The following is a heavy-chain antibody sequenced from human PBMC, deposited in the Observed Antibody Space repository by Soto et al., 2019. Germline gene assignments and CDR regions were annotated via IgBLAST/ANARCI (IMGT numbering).Heavy chain of an antibody. D-gene: IGHD4-17*01. Sequence: QVQLVQSGAEVTKPGSSVKVSCKASGGTFSSYTISWVRQAPGQGLEWMGRIIPILGIANYAQKFQGRVTITEDKSTSTAYMELSSLRSEDTAVYYCASGGRRQGYGDYGKYWCQGTLVTVSS. J-gene: IGHJ4*02. CDR1: GGTFSSYT. CDR2: IIPILGIA. CDR3: ASGGRRQGYGDYGKY. V-gene: IGHV1-69*02.